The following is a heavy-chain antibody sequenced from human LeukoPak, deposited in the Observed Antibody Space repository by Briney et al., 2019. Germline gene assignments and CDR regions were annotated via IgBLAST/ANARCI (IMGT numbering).Heavy chain of an antibody. J-gene: IGHJ4*02. V-gene: IGHV3-33*03. D-gene: IGHD5-18*01. CDR2: IWFDGSET. Sequence: GGSLRLSCAASGFTGSDYAMHWGRQAPGKGLEWVAVIWFDGSETYYADSVMGRFTISRDKSKNTLFLQMNSLRADDTAVYYCAKDNMDTSSCLDYWGQGTLVTVSS. CDR3: AKDNMDTSSCLDY. CDR1: GFTGSDYA.